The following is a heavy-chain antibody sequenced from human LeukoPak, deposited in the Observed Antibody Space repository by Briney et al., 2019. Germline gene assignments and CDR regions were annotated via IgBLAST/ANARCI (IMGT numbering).Heavy chain of an antibody. CDR3: ARGGSSGRLRNFYHGLDV. Sequence: ASVKVSCKASGYSFSSYGIGWVRQAPGQGLEWMAWISGYNGNTYYAPKFRGRITLTTDTSTNTGYMELRSLRSDDTAVYYCARGGSSGRLRNFYHGLDVWGQGTTVTVSS. V-gene: IGHV1-18*01. D-gene: IGHD6-19*01. CDR2: ISGYNGNT. J-gene: IGHJ6*02. CDR1: GYSFSSYG.